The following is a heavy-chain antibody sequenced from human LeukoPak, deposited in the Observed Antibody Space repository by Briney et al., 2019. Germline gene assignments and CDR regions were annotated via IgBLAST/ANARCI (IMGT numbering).Heavy chain of an antibody. V-gene: IGHV4-4*07. D-gene: IGHD5-12*01. J-gene: IGHJ5*02. CDR2: IYTSGST. CDR1: GGSISSYY. Sequence: SETLSLTCTVSGGSISSYYWSWIRQPAGRGLEWIGRIYTSGSTNYNPSLKSRVTMSVDTSKNQFSLRLSSVTAADTAVYYCARALRWLHPNWFDPWGQGTLVTVSS. CDR3: ARALRWLHPNWFDP.